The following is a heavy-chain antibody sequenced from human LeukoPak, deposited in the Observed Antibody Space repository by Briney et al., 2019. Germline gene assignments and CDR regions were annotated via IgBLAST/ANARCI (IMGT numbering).Heavy chain of an antibody. CDR3: AKDQSYGFDY. CDR1: GFTFSSYE. CDR2: ISSSGSTI. J-gene: IGHJ4*02. D-gene: IGHD5-18*01. V-gene: IGHV3-48*03. Sequence: GGSLRLSCAASGFTFSSYEMKWVRQAPGKGLEWVSYISSSGSTIYYADSVRGRFTISRDNSKNTLYLQMNSLRAEDTAVYYCAKDQSYGFDYWGQGTLVTVSS.